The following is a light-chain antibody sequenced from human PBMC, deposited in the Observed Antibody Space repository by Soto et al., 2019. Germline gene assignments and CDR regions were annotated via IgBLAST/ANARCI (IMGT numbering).Light chain of an antibody. CDR2: LNSDGSH. J-gene: IGLJ1*01. V-gene: IGLV4-69*01. CDR3: QTWGTGIHV. Sequence: QPVLTQSPSASASLGASVKLTCTLSSGHSSYAIAWHQQQPERGPRYLMKLNSDGSHSKGGGIPDRLSGSSSGAERYLIISGLQSGEEDDYCCQTWGTGIHVFGTGTKLTVL. CDR1: SGHSSYA.